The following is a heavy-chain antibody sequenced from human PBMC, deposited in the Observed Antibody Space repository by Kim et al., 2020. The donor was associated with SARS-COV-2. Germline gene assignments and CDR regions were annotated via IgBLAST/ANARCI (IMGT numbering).Heavy chain of an antibody. CDR3: AKEQRRDGYNSQPDY. V-gene: IGHV3-30*18. D-gene: IGHD5-12*01. CDR1: GFTFSSYG. J-gene: IGHJ4*02. CDR2: ISYDGSNK. Sequence: GGSLRLSCAASGFTFSSYGMHWVRQAPGKGLEWVAVISYDGSNKYYADSVKGRFTISRDNSKNTLYLQMNSLRAEDTAVYYCAKEQRRDGYNSQPDYWGQGTLVTVSS.